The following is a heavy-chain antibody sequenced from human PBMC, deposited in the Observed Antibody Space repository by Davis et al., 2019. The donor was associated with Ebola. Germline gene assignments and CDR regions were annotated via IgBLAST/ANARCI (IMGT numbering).Heavy chain of an antibody. V-gene: IGHV4-59*08. CDR1: GGSISSYY. D-gene: IGHD3-22*01. Sequence: SETLSLTCTVSGGSISSYYWSWIRQPPGKGLEWIGYIYYSGSTNYNPSLKSRVTISVDTSKNQFSLKLSSVTAADTAVYHCARQVTYYYDSSGYTSEYNWFDPWGQGTLVTVSS. J-gene: IGHJ5*02. CDR2: IYYSGST. CDR3: ARQVTYYYDSSGYTSEYNWFDP.